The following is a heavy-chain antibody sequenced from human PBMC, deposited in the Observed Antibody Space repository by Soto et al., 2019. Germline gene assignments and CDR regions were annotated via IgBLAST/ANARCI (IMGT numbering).Heavy chain of an antibody. J-gene: IGHJ4*02. CDR1: GFTFSSYA. D-gene: IGHD3-9*01. Sequence: QVQLVESGGGVVQPGRSLRLSCAASGFTFSSYAMHWVRQAPGKGLEWVAVISDDGTNKDYADSVKGRFTISRDKSKSTLVLQMDSLRTEDTAVYYCARDGSYYDVLTEHYFDVWGQGTLVSVSA. CDR3: ARDGSYYDVLTEHYFDV. V-gene: IGHV3-30*04. CDR2: ISDDGTNK.